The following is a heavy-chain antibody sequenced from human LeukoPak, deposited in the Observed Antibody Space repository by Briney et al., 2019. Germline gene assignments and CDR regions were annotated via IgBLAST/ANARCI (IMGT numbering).Heavy chain of an antibody. Sequence: PGGSLRPSCAASGFTFSSYAMSWVRQAPGKGLEWVSAISGSGGSTYYADSVKGRFTISRDNSKNTLYLQMNSLRAEDTAVYYCASPAIVVVPAAMERFDYWGQGTLVTVSS. CDR3: ASPAIVVVPAAMERFDY. J-gene: IGHJ4*02. CDR2: ISGSGGST. D-gene: IGHD2-2*01. CDR1: GFTFSSYA. V-gene: IGHV3-23*01.